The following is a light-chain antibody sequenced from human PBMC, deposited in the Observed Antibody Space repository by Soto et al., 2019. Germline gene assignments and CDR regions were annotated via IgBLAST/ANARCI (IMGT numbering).Light chain of an antibody. CDR2: GAS. CDR1: QSISDN. J-gene: IGKJ4*01. Sequence: DIVMTQSPAILSVSLGERATLSCLASQSISDNLAWYPQRSGQAPRLLIYGASTRATGVPARFSGSGSGTEFTLTISSLQSDDFAIYYCQQYKSWPPLTFGGGTKVE. V-gene: IGKV3-15*01. CDR3: QQYKSWPPLT.